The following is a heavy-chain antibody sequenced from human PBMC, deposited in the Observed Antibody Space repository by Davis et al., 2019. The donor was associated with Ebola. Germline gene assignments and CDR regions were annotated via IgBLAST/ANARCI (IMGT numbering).Heavy chain of an antibody. CDR3: ARELGFGFDY. Sequence: ASVKVSCKASGYTFTSYGISWVRQAPGQGLEWMGWISAYNGNTNYAQKLQGRVTITADESTSTAYMELSRLRSEDTAVYYCARELGFGFDYWGQGTLVTVSS. D-gene: IGHD3-10*01. V-gene: IGHV1-18*01. CDR1: GYTFTSYG. J-gene: IGHJ4*02. CDR2: ISAYNGNT.